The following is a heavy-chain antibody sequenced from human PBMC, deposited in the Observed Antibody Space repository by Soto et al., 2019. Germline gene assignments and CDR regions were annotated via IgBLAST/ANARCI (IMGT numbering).Heavy chain of an antibody. CDR2: IIPIFGTA. Sequence: QVQLVQSGAEVKKPGSSVKVSCKASGGTFSSYAISWVRQAPGQGLEWMGGIIPIFGTANYAQKFQGRVTITADESTSTAYMELSSLRSEDTAVYYCVREDIVVVPAALYYYYGMDVWGQGTTVTVSS. V-gene: IGHV1-69*01. CDR3: VREDIVVVPAALYYYYGMDV. CDR1: GGTFSSYA. D-gene: IGHD2-2*01. J-gene: IGHJ6*02.